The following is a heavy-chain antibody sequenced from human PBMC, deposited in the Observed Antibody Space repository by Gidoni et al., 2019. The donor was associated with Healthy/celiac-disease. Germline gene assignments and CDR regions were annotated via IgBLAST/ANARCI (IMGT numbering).Heavy chain of an antibody. J-gene: IGHJ6*03. D-gene: IGHD4-17*01. CDR2: INPSGGST. V-gene: IGHV1-46*01. CDR3: ARDIMTKSSYYYYMDV. Sequence: QVQLVQSGAEVKKPGASVKVSCKASGYTFTSYYMHWVRQAPGQGLEWMGIINPSGGSTSYAQKFQGRVTMTRDTSTSTVYMELSSLRSEDTAVYYCARDIMTKSSYYYYMDVWGKGTTVTVSS. CDR1: GYTFTSYY.